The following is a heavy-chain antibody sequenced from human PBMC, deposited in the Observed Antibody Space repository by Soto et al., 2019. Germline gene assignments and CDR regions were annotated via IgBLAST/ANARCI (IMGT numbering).Heavy chain of an antibody. D-gene: IGHD1-26*01. V-gene: IGHV3-30*03. CDR1: GFTLSGYG. CDR3: ARSPYSVSYLAYFDY. J-gene: IGHJ4*02. Sequence: QVQLVESGGGVVQPGRPLGLPFAASGFTLSGYGMPWVRTAPGKGMEWVAVISYDGSNKYYADSVKGRFTISRDNSKNTLYLQMNSLRAEDTAVYYCARSPYSVSYLAYFDYWGQGTLVTVSS. CDR2: ISYDGSNK.